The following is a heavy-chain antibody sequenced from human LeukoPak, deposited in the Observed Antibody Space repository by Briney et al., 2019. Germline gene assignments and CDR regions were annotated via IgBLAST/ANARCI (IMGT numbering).Heavy chain of an antibody. J-gene: IGHJ4*02. V-gene: IGHV4-59*01. Sequence: SETPSLTCTVSGGSISSYYWSWIRQPPGKGLEWIGYIYYSGSTNYNPSLKSRVTISVDTSKNQFSLKLSSVTAADTAVYYCAREGVYGVIDYWGQGTLVTVSS. D-gene: IGHD3-3*01. CDR2: IYYSGST. CDR1: GGSISSYY. CDR3: AREGVYGVIDY.